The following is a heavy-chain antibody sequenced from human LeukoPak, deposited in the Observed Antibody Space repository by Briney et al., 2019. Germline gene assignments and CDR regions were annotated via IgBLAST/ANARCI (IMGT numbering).Heavy chain of an antibody. D-gene: IGHD6-13*01. Sequence: SETLPLTCTVSGGSISSYYWSWIRQPPGKGLEWVGYIFYTGSTNYNPSLKSRVTISLDTSKNHFSLELSSVTAADTAVYYCARVYSSSFLFDYWGQGTLVTVSS. J-gene: IGHJ4*02. V-gene: IGHV4-59*01. CDR2: IFYTGST. CDR1: GGSISSYY. CDR3: ARVYSSSFLFDY.